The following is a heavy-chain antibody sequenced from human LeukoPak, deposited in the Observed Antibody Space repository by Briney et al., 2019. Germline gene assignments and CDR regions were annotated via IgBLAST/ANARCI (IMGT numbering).Heavy chain of an antibody. V-gene: IGHV1-46*01. Sequence: ASVKVSCKASGYTFTGYYMNWVRQAPGQGLEWMGIINPSGGSTSYAQKFQGRVTMTRDTSTSTVYMELSSLRSEDTAVYYCAREVPGGAVVDYWGQGTLVTVSS. D-gene: IGHD4-23*01. J-gene: IGHJ4*02. CDR2: INPSGGST. CDR3: AREVPGGAVVDY. CDR1: GYTFTGYY.